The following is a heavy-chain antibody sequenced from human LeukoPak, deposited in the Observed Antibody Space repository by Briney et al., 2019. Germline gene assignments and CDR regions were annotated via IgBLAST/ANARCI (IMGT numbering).Heavy chain of an antibody. CDR3: TRAGGLVRGVHYYYYMDV. D-gene: IGHD3-10*01. Sequence: AGGSLRLSCAASGFTFSTYGMHWVRQAPGKGLEWVAFIRYDGSDKYYADSVKGRFTISRDNSKNTLSLQMNSLRPEDTAVYCTRAGGLVRGVHYYYYMDVWGKGTTVTISS. V-gene: IGHV3-30*02. J-gene: IGHJ6*03. CDR2: IRYDGSDK. CDR1: GFTFSTYG.